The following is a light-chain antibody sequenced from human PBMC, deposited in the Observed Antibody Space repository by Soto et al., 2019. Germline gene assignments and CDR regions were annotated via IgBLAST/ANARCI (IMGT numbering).Light chain of an antibody. V-gene: IGKV4-1*01. CDR1: QSVLYSSKIKNY. CDR3: QQYYTTPLT. CDR2: WAS. Sequence: DIVMTQSPDSLAVSLGDRSTINCKSSQSVLYSSKIKNYLAWYQHKPGQPPKLLIYWASTRESGVPDRFSGSGSGTDFTLTISSLQAEDVAVYYCQQYYTTPLTFGGGTKVDIK. J-gene: IGKJ4*01.